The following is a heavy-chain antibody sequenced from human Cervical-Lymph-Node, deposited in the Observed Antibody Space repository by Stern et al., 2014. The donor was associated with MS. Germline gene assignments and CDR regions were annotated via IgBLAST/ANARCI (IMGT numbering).Heavy chain of an antibody. CDR3: ASPLTATSVPFGYYGMDV. D-gene: IGHD4-17*01. Sequence: VQLLESGAEVKKPGSSVKVSCKASGGTFSNYATSWVRQAPGQGLEWMGGIVPLFGKQNYAQKFQGRVTITADESTSTAYMDLSSLRSEDTAVYYCASPLTATSVPFGYYGMDVWGQGTTVTVS. CDR1: GGTFSNYA. V-gene: IGHV1-69*01. CDR2: IVPLFGKQ. J-gene: IGHJ6*02.